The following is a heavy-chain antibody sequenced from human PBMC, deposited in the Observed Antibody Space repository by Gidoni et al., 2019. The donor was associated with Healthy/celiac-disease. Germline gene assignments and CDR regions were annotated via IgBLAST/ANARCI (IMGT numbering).Heavy chain of an antibody. J-gene: IGHJ3*02. Sequence: QVQLVQSGAEVKKPGASVKVSCKASGYTFTSYGISWVRQAPGQGLEWMGWISAYNGNTNYAQKLQGRVTMTTDTSTSTAYMELRSLRSDDTAVYYCARDRPYYYDSSGYSRGDAFDIWGQGTMVTVSS. D-gene: IGHD3-22*01. CDR2: ISAYNGNT. V-gene: IGHV1-18*01. CDR3: ARDRPYYYDSSGYSRGDAFDI. CDR1: GYTFTSYG.